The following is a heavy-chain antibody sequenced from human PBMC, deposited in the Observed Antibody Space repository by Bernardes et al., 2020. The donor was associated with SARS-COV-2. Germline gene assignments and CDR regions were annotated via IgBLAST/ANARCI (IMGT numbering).Heavy chain of an antibody. CDR1: GFTFSSHA. CDR3: AKVVNSPYGTPAYSYNPPYYYYYGMDV. J-gene: IGHJ6*02. CDR2: IGGSGHGS. Sequence: GGSLRLSCTASGFTFSSHAMSWVRQAPGKGLEWVSGIGGSGHGSNYAESVVGRFTVSRDDNKNTLYLQINSLRVEDTAVYYCAKVVNSPYGTPAYSYNPPYYYYYGMDVWGQGTTVTVSS. V-gene: IGHV3-23*01. D-gene: IGHD2-8*01.